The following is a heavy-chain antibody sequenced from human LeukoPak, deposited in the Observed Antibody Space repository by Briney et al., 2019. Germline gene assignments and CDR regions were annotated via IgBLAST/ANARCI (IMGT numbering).Heavy chain of an antibody. CDR1: GFTFSSYE. D-gene: IGHD5-24*01. J-gene: IGHJ4*02. CDR2: ISSSGSTI. V-gene: IGHV3-48*03. Sequence: PGGSLRLSCAASGFTFSSYEMNWVRQAPGKGLEWVSYISSSGSTIYYADSVKGRFTTSRDNAKNSLYLQMNSLRAEDTAVYYCARSGGDGYNWGFDYWGQGTLVTVSS. CDR3: ARSGGDGYNWGFDY.